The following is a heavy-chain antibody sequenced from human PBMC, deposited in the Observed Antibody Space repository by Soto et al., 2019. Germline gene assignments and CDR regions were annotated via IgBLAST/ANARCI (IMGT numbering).Heavy chain of an antibody. J-gene: IGHJ6*02. Sequence: VTVSCKAHGGTFSSYSTTLVRKAPEQWLEWMGGIIPTFGTANYAQKVQGRVTITADESTSTAYMELSSLRSEDTAVYYCARGRTVRGVRYYYGMDVWGQGTTVTVSS. CDR1: GGTFSSYS. D-gene: IGHD3-10*01. CDR2: IIPTFGTA. CDR3: ARGRTVRGVRYYYGMDV. V-gene: IGHV1-69*01.